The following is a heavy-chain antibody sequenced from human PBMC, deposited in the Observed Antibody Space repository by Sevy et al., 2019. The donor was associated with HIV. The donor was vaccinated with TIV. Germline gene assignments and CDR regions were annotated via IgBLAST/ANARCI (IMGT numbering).Heavy chain of an antibody. CDR1: GGTFSSYA. Sequence: ASVKVSCKASGGTFSSYAISWVRQAPGQGLEWMGGIIPIFGTANYVQKFQGRVTITADKSTSTAYMELSSLRSEDTAVYYCAKIPVTRDGYNYQIFDYWGQGTLVTVSS. CDR2: IIPIFGTA. J-gene: IGHJ4*02. CDR3: AKIPVTRDGYNYQIFDY. D-gene: IGHD5-12*01. V-gene: IGHV1-69*06.